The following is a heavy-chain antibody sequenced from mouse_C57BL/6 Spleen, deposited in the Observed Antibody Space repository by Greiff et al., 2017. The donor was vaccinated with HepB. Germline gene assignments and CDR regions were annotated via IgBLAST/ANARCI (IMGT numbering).Heavy chain of an antibody. D-gene: IGHD1-1*01. Sequence: QVQLQQSGPELVKPGASVKISCKASGYAFSSSWMNWVKQRPGKGLEWIGRIYPGDGDTNYNGKFKGKATLTADKSSSTAYMQLSSLTSEDSAVYFCARGHYGSSEGAMDYWGQGTSVTVSS. CDR2: IYPGDGDT. J-gene: IGHJ4*01. V-gene: IGHV1-82*01. CDR1: GYAFSSSW. CDR3: ARGHYGSSEGAMDY.